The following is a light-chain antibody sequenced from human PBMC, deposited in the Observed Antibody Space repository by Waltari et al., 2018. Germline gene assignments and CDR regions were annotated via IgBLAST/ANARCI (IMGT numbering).Light chain of an antibody. J-gene: IGKJ5*01. CDR1: QGVSSF. V-gene: IGKV3-11*01. CDR3: QQRKTWPIT. Sequence: SCRASQGVSSFLAWYQQQRGQAPRLLIYDASTRATGIPARFSGSGSGTDFTLTISSLEPEDFAVYYCQQRKTWPITFGQGTRLEIK. CDR2: DAS.